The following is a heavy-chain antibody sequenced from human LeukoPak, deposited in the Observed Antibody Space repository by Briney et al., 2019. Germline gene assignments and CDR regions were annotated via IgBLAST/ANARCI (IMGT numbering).Heavy chain of an antibody. Sequence: SETLSLTCTVSGGSMSSYFWSWIRQPPGKGLEWIGYNHYSGTTNYNPSLKSRVTISIDTSKNQFSLKLSSVTAADTAVYYCARRSRCSGGSCYPGRYYYMDVWGKGTTVTISS. J-gene: IGHJ6*03. D-gene: IGHD2-15*01. CDR1: GGSMSSYF. CDR2: NHYSGTT. CDR3: ARRSRCSGGSCYPGRYYYMDV. V-gene: IGHV4-59*12.